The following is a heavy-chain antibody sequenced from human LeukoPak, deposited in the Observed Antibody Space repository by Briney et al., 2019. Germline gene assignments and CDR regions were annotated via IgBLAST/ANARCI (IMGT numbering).Heavy chain of an antibody. CDR1: GFTFSTYT. D-gene: IGHD7-27*01. CDR3: AIDPNWGTHS. Sequence: GGSLRLSCAASGFTFSTYTMYWVRHPPGKRLEWVSIIGDNGGGIHYADSVKGRFTISRDNFKNALYLQMNSLRVEDTAVYYCAIDPNWGTHSRGQGVLVTVSS. CDR2: IGDNGGGI. V-gene: IGHV3-23*01. J-gene: IGHJ5*01.